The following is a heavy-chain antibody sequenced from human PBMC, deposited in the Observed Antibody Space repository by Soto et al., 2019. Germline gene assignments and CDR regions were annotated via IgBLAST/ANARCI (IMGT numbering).Heavy chain of an antibody. V-gene: IGHV4-59*01. D-gene: IGHD3-22*01. CDR1: GDSISSYY. Sequence: QVQLQESGPGLVKPSETLSLTCAVSGDSISSYYCMWIRQPPGKGLESIGYLYYGRSANYNPSLKSRVPVSVDTSTTQCSLTLSSMTAADTAVYYCALRSMAVVPEYWGQGTLVTVSS. J-gene: IGHJ4*02. CDR3: ALRSMAVVPEY. CDR2: LYYGRSA.